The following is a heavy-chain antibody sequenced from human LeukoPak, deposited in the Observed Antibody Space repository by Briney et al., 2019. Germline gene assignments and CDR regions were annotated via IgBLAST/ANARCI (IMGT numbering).Heavy chain of an antibody. CDR2: IWYDGSNK. D-gene: IGHD5-12*01. CDR3: ARLYSGYVNYFDY. J-gene: IGHJ4*02. CDR1: GFTFSSYG. Sequence: AGGSLRLSCAASGFTFSSYGMHWVRQAPGKGLEWVAVIWYDGSNKYYADSVKGRFTISRDNAKNSLYLQMNSLRAEDTAVYYCARLYSGYVNYFDYWGQGTLVTVSS. V-gene: IGHV3-33*03.